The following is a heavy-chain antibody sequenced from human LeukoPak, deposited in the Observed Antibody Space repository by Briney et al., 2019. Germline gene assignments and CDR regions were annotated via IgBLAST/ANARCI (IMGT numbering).Heavy chain of an antibody. CDR1: GGSISSFY. D-gene: IGHD3-10*01. CDR3: ARGGYYGSGNDFRFDP. J-gene: IGHJ5*02. CDR2: IYYSGST. Sequence: SETLSLTCTVSGGSISSFYWSWIRQPPGKGLEWIGYIYYSGSTNYNPSLKSRVTISVDTSKNQFSLKLSSVTAADTAIYYCARGGYYGSGNDFRFDPWGQGTLVTVSS. V-gene: IGHV4-59*01.